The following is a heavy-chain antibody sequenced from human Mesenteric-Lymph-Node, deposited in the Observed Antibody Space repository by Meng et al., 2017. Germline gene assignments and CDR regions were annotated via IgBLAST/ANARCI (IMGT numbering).Heavy chain of an antibody. CDR1: GFTFSSYW. CDR2: IKEDGSEK. J-gene: IGHJ4*02. V-gene: IGHV3-7*01. Sequence: GGSLRLSCAVSGFTFSSYWMSWVRQAPGKGLEWVANIKEDGSEKYYVDSVKGRFTISRDNAKNSLFLQMDSLRAEDTAVYFCARDMDYFDSSGYYVDEFDYWGQGTLVTVSS. D-gene: IGHD3-22*01. CDR3: ARDMDYFDSSGYYVDEFDY.